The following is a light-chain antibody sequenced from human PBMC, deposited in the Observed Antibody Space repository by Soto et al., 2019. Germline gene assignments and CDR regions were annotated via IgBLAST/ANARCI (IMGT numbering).Light chain of an antibody. CDR2: DVT. V-gene: IGLV2-8*01. CDR1: SSDVGGYNF. CDR3: SSYVGRSIPVT. J-gene: IGLJ2*01. Sequence: QSVLTQPRSASGTPGHSVTISCTQASSDVGGYNFVSWYQQHPGKAPKLMIYDVTKRPSGVPDRFSGSKSGNTASLTVSGLQAYDEADYYYSSYVGRSIPVTFGGGDSCPS.